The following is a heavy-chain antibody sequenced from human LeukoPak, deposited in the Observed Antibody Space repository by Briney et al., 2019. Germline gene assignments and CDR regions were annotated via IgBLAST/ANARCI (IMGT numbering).Heavy chain of an antibody. Sequence: ASVKVSCKASGYTFTGYYMHWVRQAPGQGLEWMGWINPNSGGTNYAQKFQGRVTMTTDTSTSTAYMELRSLRSDDTAVYYCARDRTYYDFWSGDHWGQGTLVTVSS. CDR1: GYTFTGYY. CDR2: INPNSGGT. J-gene: IGHJ4*02. D-gene: IGHD3-3*01. CDR3: ARDRTYYDFWSGDH. V-gene: IGHV1-2*02.